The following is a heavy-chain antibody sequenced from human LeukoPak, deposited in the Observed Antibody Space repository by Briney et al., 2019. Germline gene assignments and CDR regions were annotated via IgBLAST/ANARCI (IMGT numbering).Heavy chain of an antibody. D-gene: IGHD4-11*01. Sequence: GGSLRLSCAASGFPFHDHDMYWVRQTPGKGLEGVAVISYDGSNKYYADSVKGRFTISRDNSKNTLYLQMNSLRAEDTAVYYCARALQLYNWFDPWGQGTLVTVSS. J-gene: IGHJ5*02. CDR3: ARALQLYNWFDP. CDR1: GFPFHDHD. CDR2: ISYDGSNK. V-gene: IGHV3-30-3*01.